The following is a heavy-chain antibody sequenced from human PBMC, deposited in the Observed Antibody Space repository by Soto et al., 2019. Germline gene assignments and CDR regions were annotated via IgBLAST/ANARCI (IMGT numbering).Heavy chain of an antibody. CDR3: AREIVVVPAAPDVDWFEP. V-gene: IGHV1-69*13. J-gene: IGHJ5*02. D-gene: IGHD2-2*01. CDR2: IIPIFGTA. CDR1: GGTFSSYA. Sequence: GASVKVSCKASGGTFSSYAISWARQAPGQGLEWMGGIIPIFGTANYAQKFQGRVTITADESTSTAYMELSSLRSEDTAVYYCAREIVVVPAAPDVDWFEPWGQGTLVTVSS.